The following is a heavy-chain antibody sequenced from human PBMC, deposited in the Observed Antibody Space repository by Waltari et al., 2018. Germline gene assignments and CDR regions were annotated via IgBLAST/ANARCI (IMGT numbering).Heavy chain of an antibody. D-gene: IGHD3-10*01. J-gene: IGHJ4*02. CDR1: AFTLGSYW. CDR2: IKQDESEK. CDR3: ARELYPPTSNPFDF. Sequence: EVQLVESGGGLVQPGGSLRLSCAASAFTLGSYWLSWVRQAPGKGLEWVAHIKQDESEKFYVDSVKGLFTIFRDNAKNLLYLQMDSLRGEDTAVYYCARELYPPTSNPFDFWGQGTRVTVSS. V-gene: IGHV3-7*01.